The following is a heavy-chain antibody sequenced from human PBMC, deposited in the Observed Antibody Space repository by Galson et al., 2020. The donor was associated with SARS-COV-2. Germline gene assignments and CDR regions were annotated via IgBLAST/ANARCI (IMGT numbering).Heavy chain of an antibody. D-gene: IGHD6-19*01. CDR1: GYTFTSYT. J-gene: IGHJ4*02. Sequence: ASVKVSCKASGYTFTSYTMNWVRQAPGQGLECMGWNNTNTGNPTYAQGFTGRFVFSLDTSVSTAYLQINSLKAEDTAVYYCARGTSYSSGWTVDYWGQGTLVTVSS. CDR3: ARGTSYSSGWTVDY. V-gene: IGHV7-4-1*02. CDR2: NNTNTGNP.